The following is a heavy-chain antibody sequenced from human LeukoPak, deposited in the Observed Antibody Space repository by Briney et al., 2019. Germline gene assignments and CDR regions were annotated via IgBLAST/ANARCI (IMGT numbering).Heavy chain of an antibody. V-gene: IGHV1-46*01. CDR3: ARVNFRDYGDYVFGMDV. J-gene: IGHJ6*02. CDR1: GYTFTSYY. Sequence: ASVKVSCKASGYTFTSYYMHWVRRAPGQGLEWMGIINPSGGSTNYAQKFQGRVTITADESTSTAYMELSSLRSEDTAVYYCARVNFRDYGDYVFGMDVWGQGTTVTVSS. CDR2: INPSGGST. D-gene: IGHD4-17*01.